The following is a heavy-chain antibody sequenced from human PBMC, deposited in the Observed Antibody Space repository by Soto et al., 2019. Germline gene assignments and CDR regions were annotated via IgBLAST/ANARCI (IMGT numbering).Heavy chain of an antibody. CDR3: ARGDFWSGCVDY. V-gene: IGHV4-39*01. CDR2: IYYSGST. CDR1: GGSISSSSYY. Sequence: SETLSLTCPFSGGSISSSSYYWGWIRQPPGKGLEWIGSIYYSGSTYYNPSLKSRVTISVDTSKNQFSLKLSSVTAADTAVYYCARGDFWSGCVDYWGQGTLVTVSS. D-gene: IGHD3-3*01. J-gene: IGHJ4*02.